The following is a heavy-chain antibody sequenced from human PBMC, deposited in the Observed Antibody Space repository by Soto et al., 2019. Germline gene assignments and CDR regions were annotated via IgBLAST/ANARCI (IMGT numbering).Heavy chain of an antibody. CDR2: IYSSELT. Sequence: SETLSLTCNVAGGSIRSADYCWSWVRQPPGNGLEWIGSIYSSELTYYNPSLQSRVTISVDTSKKQFSLKLRSVTAADTAVYYCAIGNVPYYYYCMDVWRQGRTVTV. CDR3: AIGNVPYYYYCMDV. V-gene: IGHV4-30-4*01. J-gene: IGHJ6*02. CDR1: GGSIRSADYC. D-gene: IGHD3-10*02.